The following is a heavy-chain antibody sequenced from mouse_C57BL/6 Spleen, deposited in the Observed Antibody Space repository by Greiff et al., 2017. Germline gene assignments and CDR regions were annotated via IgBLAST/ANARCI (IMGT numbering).Heavy chain of an antibody. CDR1: GYTFTSYW. Sequence: QVQLQQPGAELVRPGTSVKLSCKASGYTFTSYWMHWVKQRPGQGLEWIGVIDPSDSYTNYNQKFKGKATLTVDTSSSTAYMQLSSLTSEDSAVYYCATTVVATGRYFDVWGTGTTVTVSS. D-gene: IGHD1-1*01. CDR2: IDPSDSYT. V-gene: IGHV1-59*01. J-gene: IGHJ1*03. CDR3: ATTVVATGRYFDV.